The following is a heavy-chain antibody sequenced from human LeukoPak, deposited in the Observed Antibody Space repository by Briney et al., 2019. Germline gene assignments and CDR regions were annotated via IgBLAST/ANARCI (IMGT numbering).Heavy chain of an antibody. CDR3: ARAGPIVVVPAAPTDY. CDR1: GYTFTGYY. D-gene: IGHD2-2*01. Sequence: ASVKVSCKASGYTFTGYYMHWVRQAPGQGLEWVGWISPNSGGTNYAQKFQGRVTMTRDTSISTAYMELSRLRSDDTAVYYCARAGPIVVVPAAPTDYWGQGTLATVSS. CDR2: ISPNSGGT. V-gene: IGHV1-2*02. J-gene: IGHJ4*02.